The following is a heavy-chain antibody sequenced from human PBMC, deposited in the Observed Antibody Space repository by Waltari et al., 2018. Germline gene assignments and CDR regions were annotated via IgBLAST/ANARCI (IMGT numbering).Heavy chain of an antibody. J-gene: IGHJ3*01. CDR3: ARDRPGSTIRTNHFDV. CDR1: GGSITSGGYY. V-gene: IGHV4-61*02. CDR2: IDSRGRT. Sequence: QVQLQESRPGLVKPSETLSLTCTVSGGSITSGGYYWTWIRQSAEKRLEWIGRIDSRGRTDYNPSLGGRLSMSVDTSANQFSLRLITVTAADTAVYFCARDRPGSTIRTNHFDVWGQGSSVTVSS.